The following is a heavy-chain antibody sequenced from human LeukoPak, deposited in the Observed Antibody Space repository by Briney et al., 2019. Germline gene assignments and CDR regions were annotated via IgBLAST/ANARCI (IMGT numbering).Heavy chain of an antibody. D-gene: IGHD1-26*01. J-gene: IGHJ4*02. Sequence: GGSLRLXCAVSGFTFSNYWMSWVRQAPGKGLEWVANMKQDESEKYYVDSVKGRFTISRDNAKNSLYLQMNSLRAEDTAIYYCARDKIVGASKFDYWGQGTLVTVSS. V-gene: IGHV3-7*01. CDR3: ARDKIVGASKFDY. CDR1: GFTFSNYW. CDR2: MKQDESEK.